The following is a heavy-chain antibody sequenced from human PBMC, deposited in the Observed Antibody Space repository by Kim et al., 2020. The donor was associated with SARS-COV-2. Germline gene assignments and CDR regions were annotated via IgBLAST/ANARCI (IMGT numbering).Heavy chain of an antibody. V-gene: IGHV1-3*01. D-gene: IGHD3-10*01. Sequence: ASVKVSCKASGYTFTSYAMHWVRQAPGQRLEWMGWINAGNGNTKYSQKFQGRVTITRDTSASTAYMELSSLRSEDTAVYYCARDFRDITMVQGVLNPWGQGTLVTVSS. CDR1: GYTFTSYA. CDR3: ARDFRDITMVQGVLNP. CDR2: INAGNGNT. J-gene: IGHJ4*02.